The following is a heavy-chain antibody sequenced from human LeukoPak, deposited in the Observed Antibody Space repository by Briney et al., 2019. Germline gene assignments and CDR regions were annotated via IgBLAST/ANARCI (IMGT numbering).Heavy chain of an antibody. D-gene: IGHD3-22*01. J-gene: IGHJ4*02. V-gene: IGHV3-64*01. CDR3: ARDTSSGYYRRPYYFDY. Sequence: PGGSLRLSCAASGFTFSSYAMHWVRQAPGKGLEYVSAISSNGGSTYYANSVKGRFTISRDNSKNTLYLQMGSLRAEDMAVYYCARDTSSGYYRRPYYFDYWGQGTLVTVSS. CDR2: ISSNGGST. CDR1: GFTFSSYA.